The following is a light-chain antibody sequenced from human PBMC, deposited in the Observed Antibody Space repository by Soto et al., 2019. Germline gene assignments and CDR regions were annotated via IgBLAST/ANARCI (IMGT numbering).Light chain of an antibody. J-gene: IGKJ2*01. CDR1: QSVSSTY. CDR2: GAS. Sequence: EIVLTQSPGTLSLSPGERATLSCRASQSVSSTYIAWYQQNPGQAPRLLIYGASSRATGIPDRFSGSGSGTDFTLTISRLEPEDFAVSFCQQYGRSPPFTFGHGTKVEIK. CDR3: QQYGRSPPFT. V-gene: IGKV3-20*01.